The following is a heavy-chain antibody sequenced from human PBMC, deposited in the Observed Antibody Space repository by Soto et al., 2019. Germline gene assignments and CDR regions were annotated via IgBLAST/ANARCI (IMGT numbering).Heavy chain of an antibody. CDR1: GGSISSGGYY. Sequence: QVQLQESGPGLVKPSQTLSLTCTVSGGSISSGGYYWSWIRQHPGKGLEWIGYIYSSGSTYYNPSLKSRIILSIDTSKNQFSLKVTCVTAADTAVFYCARGHYYYMDVWGKGTTVTVSS. CDR3: ARGHYYYMDV. V-gene: IGHV4-31*03. CDR2: IYSSGST. D-gene: IGHD3-10*01. J-gene: IGHJ6*03.